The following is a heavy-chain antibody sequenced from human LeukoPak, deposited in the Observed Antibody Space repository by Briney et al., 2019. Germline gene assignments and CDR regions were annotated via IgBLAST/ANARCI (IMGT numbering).Heavy chain of an antibody. CDR1: GFTFSSYG. CDR3: AKDQGIAAAGTYGMDV. D-gene: IGHD6-13*01. V-gene: IGHV3-30*18. CDR2: ITYDGSNK. J-gene: IGHJ6*02. Sequence: PGGSLRVSCAASGFTFSSYGMHWVRQAPGKGLEWVAVITYDGSNKYYADSVKGRFTISRDNSKNTLYLQMNSLRAEDTAVYYCAKDQGIAAAGTYGMDVWGQGTTVTVSS.